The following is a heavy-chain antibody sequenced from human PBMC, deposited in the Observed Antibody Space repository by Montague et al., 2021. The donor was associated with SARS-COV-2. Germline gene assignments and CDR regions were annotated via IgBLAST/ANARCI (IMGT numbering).Heavy chain of an antibody. D-gene: IGHD3-10*01. J-gene: IGHJ4*02. CDR1: GFTFSSFA. CDR2: ISYDGNDK. V-gene: IGHV3-30*04. CDR3: AREVSIMARGRRRFDY. Sequence: SLRLSCAASGFTFSSFAMHWVRQAPGKGLEWVALISYDGNDKYYADSVKGRFTISRDNSKNTLCLQMNSLGAEDTAVYYCAREVSIMARGRRRFDYWGQGTSVTVSS.